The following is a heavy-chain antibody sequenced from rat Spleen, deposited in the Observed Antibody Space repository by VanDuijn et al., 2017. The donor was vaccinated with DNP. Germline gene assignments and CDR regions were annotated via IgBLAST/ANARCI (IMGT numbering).Heavy chain of an antibody. D-gene: IGHD1-2*01. Sequence: EVQLVESGGGLVQPGRSLKLSCAASGFTFSDYGMAWVRQAPTKGLEWVASITNGGGSTYYRDSVKGRFTISRDNAKSTLNLHMDSLRSEDTATYYCARQGYYSSYISDYFDYWGQGVMVTVSS. CDR1: GFTFSDYG. CDR2: ITNGGGST. V-gene: IGHV5S13*01. CDR3: ARQGYYSSYISDYFDY. J-gene: IGHJ2*01.